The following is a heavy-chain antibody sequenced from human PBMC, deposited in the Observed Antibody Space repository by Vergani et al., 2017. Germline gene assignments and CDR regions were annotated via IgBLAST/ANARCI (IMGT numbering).Heavy chain of an antibody. Sequence: EVQLLESGGGLVQPGGSLRLSCAASGFTFSSYAMSWVRQAPGKGLEWVSVIYSGGSTYYADSVKGRFTISRDNSKNTLYLQMNSLRAEDTAVYYCARDSLRSGGQGTLVTVSS. J-gene: IGHJ4*02. V-gene: IGHV3-66*01. CDR1: GFTFSSYA. CDR3: ARDSLRS. CDR2: IYSGGST. D-gene: IGHD3-3*01.